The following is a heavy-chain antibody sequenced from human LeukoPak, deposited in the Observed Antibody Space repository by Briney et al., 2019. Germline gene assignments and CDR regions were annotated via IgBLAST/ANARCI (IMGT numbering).Heavy chain of an antibody. V-gene: IGHV1-18*01. CDR1: GYTFTSYG. J-gene: IGHJ6*03. Sequence: ASVKVSCKASGYTFTSYGISWVRQAPGQGLEWMGWISAYNGNTNYAQKLQGRVTMTTDTSTSTAYMELRSLRSDDTAVYYCARDALRFLEWLNMDVWGKGTTVTVSS. D-gene: IGHD3-3*01. CDR3: ARDALRFLEWLNMDV. CDR2: ISAYNGNT.